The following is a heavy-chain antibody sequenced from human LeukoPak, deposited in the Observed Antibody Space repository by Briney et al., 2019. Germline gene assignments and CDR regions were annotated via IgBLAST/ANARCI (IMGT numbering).Heavy chain of an antibody. Sequence: QSGGSLRLSCAASGFTFSSYGMHWVHQAPGKGLDWVAVIFYDGSNKYYTDSVKGRFTISRDNSKNTLYLEMNSLTAEDTAIYYCVSGGDYHVRLCTYWGQGTVVTVSS. D-gene: IGHD4-17*01. CDR3: VSGGDYHVRLCTY. V-gene: IGHV3-33*01. CDR1: GFTFSSYG. J-gene: IGHJ3*01. CDR2: IFYDGSNK.